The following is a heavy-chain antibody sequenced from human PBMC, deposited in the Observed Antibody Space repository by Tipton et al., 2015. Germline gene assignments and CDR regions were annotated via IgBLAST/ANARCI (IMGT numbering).Heavy chain of an antibody. CDR2: INYRGDT. D-gene: IGHD3-16*01. Sequence: TLSLTCTVSGGSITQYYRTWIRQTPGKGLEWIGYINYRGDTNYNPALKSRVTISADTSKNQFSRKLTSVTAADTAVYYYAREFDTSGGFGMDVWGQGTTVTVSS. J-gene: IGHJ6*02. V-gene: IGHV4-59*01. CDR3: AREFDTSGGFGMDV. CDR1: GGSITQYY.